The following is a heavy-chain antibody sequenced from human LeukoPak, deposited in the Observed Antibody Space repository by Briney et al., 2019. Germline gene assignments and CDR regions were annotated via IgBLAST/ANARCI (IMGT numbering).Heavy chain of an antibody. D-gene: IGHD3-16*02. V-gene: IGHV3-23*01. CDR1: GFTFSSYS. J-gene: IGHJ4*02. Sequence: PGGSLRLSCAASGFTFSSYSMNWVRQAPGKGLEWVSAISGSGGSTYYADSVKGRFTISRDNPKNTLYLQMNSLRAEDTAVYYCAKDLIDTYDYVWGSYRPVDYWGQGTLVTVSS. CDR3: AKDLIDTYDYVWGSYRPVDY. CDR2: ISGSGGST.